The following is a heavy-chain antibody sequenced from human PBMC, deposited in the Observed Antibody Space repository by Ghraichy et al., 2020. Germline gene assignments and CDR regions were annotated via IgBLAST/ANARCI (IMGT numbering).Heavy chain of an antibody. Sequence: SQTLSLTCAISGDSVSSNSAAWNWIRLSPSRGLEWLGRTYYRSKWYSYYAVFVRSRITISPDTSKNQFSLQLNSVTHEDTAFYYCARGPAYFQHWGQGTLVTVSS. V-gene: IGHV6-1*01. J-gene: IGHJ1*01. CDR2: TYYRSKWYS. CDR1: GDSVSSNSAA. CDR3: ARGPAYFQH.